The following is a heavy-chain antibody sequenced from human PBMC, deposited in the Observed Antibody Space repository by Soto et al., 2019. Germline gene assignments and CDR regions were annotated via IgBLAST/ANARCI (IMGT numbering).Heavy chain of an antibody. Sequence: PGGSLRLSCAASGFTFSSYWMSWVRQAPGKGLEWVANIKQDGSEKYYVDSVKGRFTISRDNAKNSLYLQMNSLRAEDTAVYYCARADVLQWFGESHPRSAYDTYYFDYWGQGTLVTVSS. CDR1: GFTFSSYW. J-gene: IGHJ4*02. D-gene: IGHD3-10*01. CDR3: ARADVLQWFGESHPRSAYDTYYFDY. V-gene: IGHV3-7*01. CDR2: IKQDGSEK.